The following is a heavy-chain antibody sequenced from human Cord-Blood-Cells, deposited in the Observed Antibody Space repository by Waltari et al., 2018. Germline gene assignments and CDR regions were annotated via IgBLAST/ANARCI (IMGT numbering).Heavy chain of an antibody. CDR1: GGSFRGSS. CDR3: ARPPYYDFWSGSGYFDL. Sequence: QVQLQQWGAGLLKPSETLSLTCAVYGGSFRGSSWRWLRQPPGKGLEWIGESNHSGSTNYNQYLKSRVTISVDTSKNQFSLKLSSVTAADTAVYYWARPPYYDFWSGSGYFDLWGRGTLVTVSS. CDR2: SNHSGST. D-gene: IGHD3-3*01. J-gene: IGHJ2*01. V-gene: IGHV4-34*01.